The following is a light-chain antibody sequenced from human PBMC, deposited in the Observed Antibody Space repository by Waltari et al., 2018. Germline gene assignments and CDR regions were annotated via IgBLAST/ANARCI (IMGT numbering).Light chain of an antibody. CDR1: PSVLYSSTNKNY. Sequence: DIVMTQSPDSLAVSLGERATINCKSSPSVLYSSTNKNYLAWYQQKPGQPPKLLIYWASTRESGVPDRFSGSGSGTDFTLTISSLQAEDVAVYYCQQYYSTPFTFGPGTKVDIK. CDR2: WAS. V-gene: IGKV4-1*01. CDR3: QQYYSTPFT. J-gene: IGKJ3*01.